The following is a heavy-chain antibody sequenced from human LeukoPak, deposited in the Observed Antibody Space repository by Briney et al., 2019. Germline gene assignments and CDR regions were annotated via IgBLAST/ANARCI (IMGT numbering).Heavy chain of an antibody. CDR1: GYTFTSYV. Sequence: ASVKVSCKASGYTFTSYVINWVRQATGQGLEWMGWMNPNSGNTGYAQKFQRRVTMTRNTSISKGYMELRSLRSEDTAVYYCAKVGRIAAARANWFDPWGQGTLVTVSS. V-gene: IGHV1-8*01. CDR2: MNPNSGNT. J-gene: IGHJ5*02. CDR3: AKVGRIAAARANWFDP. D-gene: IGHD6-6*01.